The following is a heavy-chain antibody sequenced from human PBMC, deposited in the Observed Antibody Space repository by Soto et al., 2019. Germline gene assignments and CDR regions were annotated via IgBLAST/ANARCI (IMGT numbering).Heavy chain of an antibody. CDR1: GYTFTSYD. CDR3: ATIITMVRGVIRNGRLDY. D-gene: IGHD3-10*01. CDR2: MNPNNGET. V-gene: IGHV1-8*01. Sequence: GASVKVSCKASGYTFTSYDINWVRQATGQGLEWMGWMNPNNGETIYAQKFQGRVTMTEDTSTDTAYMELSSLRSEDTAVYYCATIITMVRGVIRNGRLDYWGQGTLVTVSS. J-gene: IGHJ4*02.